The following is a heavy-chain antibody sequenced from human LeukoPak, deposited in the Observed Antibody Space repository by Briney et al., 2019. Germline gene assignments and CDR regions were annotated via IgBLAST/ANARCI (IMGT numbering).Heavy chain of an antibody. D-gene: IGHD3-3*01. CDR3: ARVESYYDFWSGYFRGADYYYYGMDV. V-gene: IGHV1-46*01. CDR1: GYTFTSYY. J-gene: IGHJ6*02. CDR2: INPSGGST. Sequence: GASVKVSCKASGYTFTSYYMHWVRQAPGQGLEWMGIINPSGGSTSYAQKFQGRVTMTRDTSTSTVYMELSSLRPEDTAVYYCARVESYYDFWSGYFRGADYYYYGMDVWGQGTTVTVSS.